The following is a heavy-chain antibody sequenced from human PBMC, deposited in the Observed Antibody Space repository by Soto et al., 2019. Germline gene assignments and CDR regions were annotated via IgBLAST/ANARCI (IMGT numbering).Heavy chain of an antibody. CDR3: ARGLRLGDAGGMDV. Sequence: VRQAPGKGLEWVAVISYDGSNKYYADSVKGRFTISRDNSKNTLYLQMNSLRAEDTAVYYCARGLRLGDAGGMDVWGQGTTVTVSS. V-gene: IGHV3-30-3*01. D-gene: IGHD3-16*01. CDR2: ISYDGSNK. J-gene: IGHJ6*02.